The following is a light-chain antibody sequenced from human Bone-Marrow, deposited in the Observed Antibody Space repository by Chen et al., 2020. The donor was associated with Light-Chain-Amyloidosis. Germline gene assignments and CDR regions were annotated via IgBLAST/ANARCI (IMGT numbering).Light chain of an antibody. Sequence: ALTQPASASGSPWQSITVSCTGTSSDVGGDNHVSWYQQHPDKAPTLMIYEVTNRPSWVPDRFSGSKSDNTASLTISGLQTEDEADYFCSSYTITNTLVFGSGTRVTVL. CDR1: SSDVGGDNH. V-gene: IGLV2-14*01. CDR2: EVT. J-gene: IGLJ1*01. CDR3: SSYTITNTLV.